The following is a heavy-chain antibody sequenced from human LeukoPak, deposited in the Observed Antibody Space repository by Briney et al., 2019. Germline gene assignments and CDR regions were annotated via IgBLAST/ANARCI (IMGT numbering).Heavy chain of an antibody. Sequence: ASVKVSCKASGYTFSEYYLHWVRQAPGQGLEWMGWTNPITGATNYAQKFQGRVTMTRDTSIRTGYMELRRLRTDDTAIYYCARDRDVGLTDFWGQGSLVTVSS. D-gene: IGHD7-27*01. CDR3: ARDRDVGLTDF. J-gene: IGHJ4*02. CDR1: GYTFSEYY. CDR2: TNPITGAT. V-gene: IGHV1-2*02.